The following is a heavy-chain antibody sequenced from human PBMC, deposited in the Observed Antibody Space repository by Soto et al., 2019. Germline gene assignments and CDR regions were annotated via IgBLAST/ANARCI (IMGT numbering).Heavy chain of an antibody. Sequence: EVQLVESGGGLVQPGGSLRLSCTASGFSFSSDWMSWVRQAPGKGPEWVANINQDGSEKYCADSVKGRFTISRDNAKNSLYLQMDSLRVEDTPLYYCFNVAFGYWGRGTLVTVSS. V-gene: IGHV3-7*01. CDR1: GFSFSSDW. CDR3: FNVAFGY. CDR2: INQDGSEK. J-gene: IGHJ4*02.